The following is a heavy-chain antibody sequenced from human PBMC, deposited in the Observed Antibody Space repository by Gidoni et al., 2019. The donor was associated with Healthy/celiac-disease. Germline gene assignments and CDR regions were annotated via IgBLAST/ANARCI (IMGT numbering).Heavy chain of an antibody. CDR2: INPSGGST. D-gene: IGHD5-18*01. J-gene: IGHJ4*02. Sequence: QAPGQGLEWMGIINPSGGSTSYAQKFQGRVTMTRDTSTSTVYMELSSLRSEDTAVYYCARGEYSYGLDYWGQGTLVTVSS. V-gene: IGHV1-46*01. CDR3: ARGEYSYGLDY.